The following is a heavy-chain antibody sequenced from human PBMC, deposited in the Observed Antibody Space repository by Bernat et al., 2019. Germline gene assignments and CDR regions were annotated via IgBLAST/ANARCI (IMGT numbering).Heavy chain of an antibody. CDR2: IKQDGSDK. Sequence: EVQLVESGGGLVQPGGSLRLSCAVPGFTFSSYWMSWVRQAPGKGLEWVANIKQDGSDKYYVDSVKGRFTISRDNAKNSLYLQMNSLRGEDTAVYYCARDRARSSRWFSGLDYWGQGTLVTVSS. CDR1: GFTFSSYW. CDR3: ARDRARSSRWFSGLDY. D-gene: IGHD6-13*01. J-gene: IGHJ4*02. V-gene: IGHV3-7*01.